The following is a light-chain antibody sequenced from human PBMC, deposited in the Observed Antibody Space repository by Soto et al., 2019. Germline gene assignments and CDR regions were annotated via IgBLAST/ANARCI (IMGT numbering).Light chain of an antibody. CDR3: QQYGSSPRFT. J-gene: IGKJ3*01. Sequence: EIVLTQSPGTLSLSPGERATLSCRASQSISSTYLAWYQQKPGQAPRLLIYAASSRATGIPDTFSGSGAGTDFTLTISRLEPEDFAVYYCQQYGSSPRFTFGPGTKVDIK. CDR1: QSISSTY. CDR2: AAS. V-gene: IGKV3-20*01.